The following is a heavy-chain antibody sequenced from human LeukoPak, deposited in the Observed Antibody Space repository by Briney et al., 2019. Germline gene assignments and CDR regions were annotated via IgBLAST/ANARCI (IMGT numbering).Heavy chain of an antibody. J-gene: IGHJ4*02. CDR3: ANLHYDILTGYIYYFDY. Sequence: GGSLRLSCAASGFTFSSYAMSWVRQAPGKGLEWVSAISGSGGSTYYADSVKGRFTISRDNSKNTLYLQMNSLRAEDTAVYYCANLHYDILTGYIYYFDYWGQGTLVTVSS. D-gene: IGHD3-9*01. CDR1: GFTFSSYA. CDR2: ISGSGGST. V-gene: IGHV3-23*01.